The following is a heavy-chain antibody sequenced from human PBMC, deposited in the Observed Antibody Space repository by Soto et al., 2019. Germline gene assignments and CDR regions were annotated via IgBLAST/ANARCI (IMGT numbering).Heavy chain of an antibody. V-gene: IGHV3-48*01. CDR1: GFTFSSYA. J-gene: IGHJ4*02. D-gene: IGHD3-22*01. Sequence: PGGSLRLSCAASGFTFSSYAMSWVRQAPGKGLEWTSAISSSGSSIYYADSVKGRFTISRDNAKNSLYLQMNSLRAEDTAIYYCARGRYGDYLIDYWGQGTLVTVSS. CDR2: ISSSGSSI. CDR3: ARGRYGDYLIDY.